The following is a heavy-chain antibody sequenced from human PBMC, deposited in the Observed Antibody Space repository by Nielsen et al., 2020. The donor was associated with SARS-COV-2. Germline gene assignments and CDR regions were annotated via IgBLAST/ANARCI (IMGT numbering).Heavy chain of an antibody. J-gene: IGHJ6*03. Sequence: SGPTLVKPTETLTLTCTVSGFSLSNARMGVGWIRQPPGRALESLAHIFSNDEKSYSTSLKSRLTISKDTSKSQVVLTMTNMGPVDTATYYCARIQLELRLFYFYYSMDVWGKGTTVTVSS. CDR2: IFSNDEK. V-gene: IGHV2-26*01. CDR3: ARIQLELRLFYFYYSMDV. CDR1: GFSLSNARMG. D-gene: IGHD1-7*01.